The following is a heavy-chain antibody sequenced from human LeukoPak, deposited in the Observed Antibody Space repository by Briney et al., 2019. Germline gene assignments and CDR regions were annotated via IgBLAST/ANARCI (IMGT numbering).Heavy chain of an antibody. V-gene: IGHV3-43*02. CDR1: GFTFDDYA. CDR2: ISGDGGTS. Sequence: GGSLRLSCAASGFTFDDYAMHWVRQAPGKGLEWVSLISGDGGTSYYADSVKGRFTISRDNSKNSLYLQMNSLRTEATALYYCAKDIGGYSYAADNWGQGTLVTVSS. J-gene: IGHJ4*02. D-gene: IGHD5-18*01. CDR3: AKDIGGYSYAADN.